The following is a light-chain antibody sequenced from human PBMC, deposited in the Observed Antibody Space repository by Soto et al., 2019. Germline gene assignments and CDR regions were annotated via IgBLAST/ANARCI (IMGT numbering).Light chain of an antibody. CDR2: DVS. CDR3: SSYTTSNTRQIV. V-gene: IGLV2-14*03. J-gene: IGLJ1*01. Sequence: QSALTQPASVSGSPGQSINISCTGTSSDVGGYNCVSWYQHHPGKAPKLIIYDVSNRPSGVSNPFSGSKSGNTASLTISGLRPEDEADYYCSSYTTSNTRQIVFGTGTKVTV. CDR1: SSDVGGYNC.